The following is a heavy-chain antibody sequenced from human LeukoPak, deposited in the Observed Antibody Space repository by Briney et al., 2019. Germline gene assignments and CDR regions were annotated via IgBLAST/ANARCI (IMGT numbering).Heavy chain of an antibody. CDR1: GFTVSSNF. J-gene: IGHJ4*02. V-gene: IGHV3-53*01. Sequence: GGSLRLSCAASGFTVSSNFMNWVRQAPGKGLEWVSVIYGESGTSYADSVKGRFTLSRDTSKNKVYPQIKNLIGEDTAKYYCARAETTEGSYWGQGILVTVSS. CDR3: ARAETTEGSY. D-gene: IGHD1-1*01. CDR2: IYGESGT.